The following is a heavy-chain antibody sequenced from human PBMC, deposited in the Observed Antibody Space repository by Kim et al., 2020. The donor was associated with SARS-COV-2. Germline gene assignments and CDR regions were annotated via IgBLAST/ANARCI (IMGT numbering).Heavy chain of an antibody. CDR2: ISYDGSNK. Sequence: GGSLRLSCAASGFTFSSYAMHWVRQAPGKGLEWVAVISYDGSNKYYADAVKGRFTISRDNSKNTLYLQMNSLRAEDAAVYYCSRLLVGAGDHDAFDIWGQGTMVTVSS. V-gene: IGHV3-30-3*01. J-gene: IGHJ3*02. D-gene: IGHD1-26*01. CDR1: GFTFSSYA. CDR3: SRLLVGAGDHDAFDI.